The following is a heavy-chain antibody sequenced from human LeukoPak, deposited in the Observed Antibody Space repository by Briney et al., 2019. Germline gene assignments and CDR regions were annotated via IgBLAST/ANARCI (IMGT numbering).Heavy chain of an antibody. V-gene: IGHV3-48*04. CDR2: ISSSSTTK. CDR1: GFIFSAYD. D-gene: IGHD1-1*01. Sequence: GGSLRLSCAASGFIFSAYDMNWVRQAPGKGLKWLTYISSSSTTKYHADSVKGRFTIPRDNTKNSLYLQMNSLRAEDTGVYYCARWNLGSDYWGQGTLVTVSS. J-gene: IGHJ4*02. CDR3: ARWNLGSDY.